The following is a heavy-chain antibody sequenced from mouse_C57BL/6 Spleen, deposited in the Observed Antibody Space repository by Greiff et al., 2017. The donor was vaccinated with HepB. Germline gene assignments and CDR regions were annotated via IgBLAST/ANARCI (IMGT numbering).Heavy chain of an antibody. CDR2: FYPGSGSI. CDR1: GYTFTAYT. D-gene: IGHD1-1*01. CDR3: ARHEDPDYYGSSPWFAY. J-gene: IGHJ3*01. V-gene: IGHV1-62-2*01. Sequence: VQLQESGAELVKPGASVKLSCKASGYTFTAYTIHWVKQRSGQGLEWIGWFYPGSGSIKYNEKFKDKATLTADKSSSTVYMELSRLTSDDSAVYFCARHEDPDYYGSSPWFAYWGQGTLVTVSA.